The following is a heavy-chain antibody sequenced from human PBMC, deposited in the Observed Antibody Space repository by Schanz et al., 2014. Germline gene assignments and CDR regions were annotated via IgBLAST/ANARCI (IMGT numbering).Heavy chain of an antibody. D-gene: IGHD1-26*01. CDR2: IGGSDGNT. J-gene: IGHJ4*02. V-gene: IGHV1-18*01. CDR1: GYTFTRSG. CDR3: ARDRDQWDGNYLDY. Sequence: QVQLVQSGGEVKTPGASVKVSCKASGYTFTRSGISWVRQAPGQGLEWMGWIGGSDGNTNFAQKFQGRVTMTTDTXXXTVYMELRSLTSXXXXVYYCARDRDQWDGNYLDYWGQGTLVTVSS.